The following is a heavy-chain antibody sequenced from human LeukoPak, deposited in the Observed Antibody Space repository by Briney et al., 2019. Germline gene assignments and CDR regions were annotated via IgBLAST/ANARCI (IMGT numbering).Heavy chain of an antibody. CDR1: GFTFSSYA. J-gene: IGHJ5*02. CDR3: VKDESDIVATISWFDP. CDR2: ISSDGGST. Sequence: QPGGSLRLSCSASGFTFSSYAMHWVRQAPGKGLEYVSAISSDGGSTYYADSVKGRFTISRDNSKNTLYLQMSSLRAEDTAVYYCVKDESDIVATISWFDPWGQGTLVPVSS. V-gene: IGHV3-64D*06. D-gene: IGHD5-12*01.